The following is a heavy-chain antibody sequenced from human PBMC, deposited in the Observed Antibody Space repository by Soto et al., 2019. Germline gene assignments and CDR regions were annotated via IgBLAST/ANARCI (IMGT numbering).Heavy chain of an antibody. D-gene: IGHD3-10*01. V-gene: IGHV4-59*08. J-gene: IGHJ5*02. Sequence: SETLSLTCAVSGGSISSYYWSWIRQPPGKGLEWIGYIYYSGSTNYNPSLKSRVTISVDTSKNQFSLKLSSVTAADTAVYYCARQLGERKSYGSGSYLYWFDPWGQGTLVTVSS. CDR2: IYYSGST. CDR1: GGSISSYY. CDR3: ARQLGERKSYGSGSYLYWFDP.